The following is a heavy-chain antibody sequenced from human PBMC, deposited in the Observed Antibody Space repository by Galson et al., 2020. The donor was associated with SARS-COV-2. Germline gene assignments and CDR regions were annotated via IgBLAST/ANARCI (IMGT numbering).Heavy chain of an antibody. CDR2: IYNSGSP. J-gene: IGHJ4*02. CDR1: GGSISRYY. V-gene: IGHV4-59*13. CDR3: ARSPDY. Sequence: ETLSLTCTVSGGSISRYYWSWIRQPPGKGLEWIGYIYNSGSPNYNPSLKSRVTISIDTSNNQFSLKLSSVTAADTAVYYCARSPDYWGQGTLVTVSS.